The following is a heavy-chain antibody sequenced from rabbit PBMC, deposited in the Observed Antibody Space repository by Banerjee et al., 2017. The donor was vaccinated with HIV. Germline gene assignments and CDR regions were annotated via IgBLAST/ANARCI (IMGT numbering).Heavy chain of an antibody. V-gene: IGHV1S40*01. J-gene: IGHJ4*01. D-gene: IGHD4-1*01. CDR3: ARDLAGVIGWNFNL. Sequence: WIACIAAGSSGSTYYASWAKGRFTISKTSSTTVTLQMTSLTAANTATYFCARDLAGVIGWNFNLWGPGTLVTVS. CDR2: IAAGSSGST.